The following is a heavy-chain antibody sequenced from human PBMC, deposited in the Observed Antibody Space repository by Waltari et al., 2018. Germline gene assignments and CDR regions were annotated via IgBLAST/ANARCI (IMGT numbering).Heavy chain of an antibody. CDR1: GGSISSGSYY. D-gene: IGHD1-26*01. V-gene: IGHV4-61*09. CDR3: ARGPRGSYSGSS. CDR2: IYTSGST. J-gene: IGHJ5*02. Sequence: QVQLQESGPGLVKPSQTLSLTCTVSGGSISSGSYYWSWIRQPAGKGLEWIGYIYTSGSTNSNPSLKRRVTISVYTSKNQCSLKLSSVTAADTAVYYCARGPRGSYSGSSWGQGTLVTVSS.